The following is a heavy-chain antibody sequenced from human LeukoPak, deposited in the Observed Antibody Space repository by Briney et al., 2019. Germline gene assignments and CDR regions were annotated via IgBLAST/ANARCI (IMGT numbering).Heavy chain of an antibody. J-gene: IGHJ4*02. CDR3: ASLKGRVDY. CDR1: GGSISSSSYY. Sequence: SETLSLTCTVSGGSISSSSYYWGWIRQPPGKGLEWIGSIYYSGTTYYNPSLKSRVTISVDTSKNQFSLKLSSVTAADTAVHYCASLKGRVDYWGQGTLVTVSS. V-gene: IGHV4-39*01. D-gene: IGHD3-10*01. CDR2: IYYSGTT.